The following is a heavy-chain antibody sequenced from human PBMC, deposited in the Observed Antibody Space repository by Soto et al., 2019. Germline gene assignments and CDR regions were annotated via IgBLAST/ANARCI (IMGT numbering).Heavy chain of an antibody. CDR1: GFTFSNAW. D-gene: IGHD2-15*01. CDR2: IKSKTDGGTT. V-gene: IGHV3-15*01. Sequence: LTLSCAASGFTFSNAWMSWVRQAPGKGLEWVGRIKSKTDGGTTDYAAPVKGRFTISRDDSKNTPYLQMNSLKTEDTAVYYCTTDRDIVVVVAAHLNWFDPWGQGTLVTVSS. J-gene: IGHJ5*02. CDR3: TTDRDIVVVVAAHLNWFDP.